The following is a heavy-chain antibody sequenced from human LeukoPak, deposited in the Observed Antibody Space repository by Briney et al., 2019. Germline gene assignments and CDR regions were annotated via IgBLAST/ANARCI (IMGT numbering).Heavy chain of an antibody. V-gene: IGHV5-51*01. Sequence: GESLKTSCKGSGYSFTSYWIGWVRQMPGKGLEWMGIIYPGDSDTRYSPSFQGQVTISADKSISTAYLQWSSLKASDTAMYYCARLPLRYNWNSQAPAYYFDYWGQGTLVTVSS. CDR1: GYSFTSYW. D-gene: IGHD1-7*01. CDR2: IYPGDSDT. CDR3: ARLPLRYNWNSQAPAYYFDY. J-gene: IGHJ4*02.